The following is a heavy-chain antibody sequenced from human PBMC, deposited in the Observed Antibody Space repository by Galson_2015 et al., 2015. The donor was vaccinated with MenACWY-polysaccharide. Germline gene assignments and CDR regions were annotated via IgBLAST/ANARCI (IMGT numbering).Heavy chain of an antibody. CDR3: AHRLRGSGWNGVYFDY. CDR1: GFSLTTSGVG. V-gene: IGHV2-5*02. CDR2: IYWDDDK. Sequence: PALVKPTKTLTLTCTFSGFSLTTSGVGVGWIRQPPGEALEWLAVIYWDDDKRYNPSLKSRLTITKDTSKNQVVLTVINMDPVDTATYFCAHRLRGSGWNGVYFDYWGQGNLVTVSS. D-gene: IGHD6-19*01. J-gene: IGHJ4*02.